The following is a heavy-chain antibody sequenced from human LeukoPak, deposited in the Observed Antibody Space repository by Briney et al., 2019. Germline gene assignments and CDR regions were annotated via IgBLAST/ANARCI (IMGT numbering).Heavy chain of an antibody. V-gene: IGHV3-74*01. J-gene: IGHJ6*02. CDR2: INSDGSST. CDR1: GFTFSSYW. CDR3: ARAVGGSGSYYYYGMDV. Sequence: GGSLRLSCAASGFTFSSYWMHWVRQAPGKGLVWVSRINSDGSSTSYADSVKGRFTISRDNAKNTLYLQMNSLRAEDTAVYYCARAVGGSGSYYYYGMDVWGQGTTVTVSS. D-gene: IGHD3-10*01.